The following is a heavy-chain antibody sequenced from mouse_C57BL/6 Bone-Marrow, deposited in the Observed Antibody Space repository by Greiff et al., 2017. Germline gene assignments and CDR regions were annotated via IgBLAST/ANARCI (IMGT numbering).Heavy chain of an antibody. CDR2: IDPNSGGT. D-gene: IGHD1-1*01. V-gene: IGHV1-72*01. Sequence: VQLQQPGAELVKPGASVKLSCKASGYTFTSYWMHWVKQRPGRGLEWIGRIDPNSGGTKYNEKFKSKATLTVDTPSSTAYRLLSSLTSEDSAVYDGARDYYGSTKFHFDYWGQGTTLTVSS. CDR3: ARDYYGSTKFHFDY. CDR1: GYTFTSYW. J-gene: IGHJ2*01.